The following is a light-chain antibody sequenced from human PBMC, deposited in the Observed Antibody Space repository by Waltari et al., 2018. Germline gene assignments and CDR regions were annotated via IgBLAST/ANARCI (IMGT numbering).Light chain of an antibody. CDR1: QSLLHNNGYNY. J-gene: IGKJ1*01. CDR2: LGS. CDR3: MQALQIRT. Sequence: DIVMTQSPLSLPVTPGEPASISCRSSQSLLHNNGYNYLDWYLQKPGQSPQLLIYLGSNRASGVPDRVSGSGSGTDFTLKISRVEAEDVGVYYCMQALQIRTFGQGTKVEIK. V-gene: IGKV2-28*01.